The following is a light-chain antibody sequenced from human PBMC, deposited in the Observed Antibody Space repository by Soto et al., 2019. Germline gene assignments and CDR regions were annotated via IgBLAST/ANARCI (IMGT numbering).Light chain of an antibody. V-gene: IGKV1-12*01. Sequence: IQMTQSPSSVSASVGDRVTITCRASQDINSWLAWYQQKPGRAPNLLIYAASNLKNGVPSRFSGSGVGTDFTLTISSLQPEDFATYYCQQANTFPGTFGQGTKVEMK. J-gene: IGKJ1*01. CDR3: QQANTFPGT. CDR1: QDINSW. CDR2: AAS.